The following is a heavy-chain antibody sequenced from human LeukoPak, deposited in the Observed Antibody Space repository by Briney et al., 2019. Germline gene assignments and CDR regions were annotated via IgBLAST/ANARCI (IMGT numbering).Heavy chain of an antibody. J-gene: IGHJ4*02. D-gene: IGHD7-27*01. Sequence: PGGSLTLSCAASGFTVSNFWMLWLRQAPGKGLMYVSEINNDGNRIRYVDSVKGRFTISRDGAKNTLFLQMNSLRDDDTATYYCARGGLPGGFDYWGQGILVTVSS. CDR3: ARGGLPGGFDY. CDR1: GFTVSNFW. CDR2: INNDGNRI. V-gene: IGHV3-74*01.